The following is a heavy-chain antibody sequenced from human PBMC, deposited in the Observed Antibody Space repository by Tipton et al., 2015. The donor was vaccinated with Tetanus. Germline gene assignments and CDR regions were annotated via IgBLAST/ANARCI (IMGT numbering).Heavy chain of an antibody. J-gene: IGHJ4*03. D-gene: IGHD5-12*01. Sequence: TLSLTCTVSGSSIRGSGHYWTWIRQPPGKEPEWVGYVYHSGATNYHPSLKSRLAISADTSKNQFSLNLRSVITADTAVYYCARANNDYPKKGPFDYWGQGTMVTVSS. V-gene: IGHV4-61*08. CDR1: GSSIRGSGHY. CDR2: VYHSGAT. CDR3: ARANNDYPKKGPFDY.